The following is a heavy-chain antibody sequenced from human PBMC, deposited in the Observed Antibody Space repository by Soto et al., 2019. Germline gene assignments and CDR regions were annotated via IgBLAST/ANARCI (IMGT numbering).Heavy chain of an antibody. Sequence: GGSLRLSCAASGFTFTRYSMNWVRQAPGKGLEWDSSISSTTNYIYYRDSMKGRFTISRDNAKNSLYLEMSSLRAEDTAVYYCARESEDLTSNFDYWGQGTLVTVSS. V-gene: IGHV3-21*06. CDR3: ARESEDLTSNFDY. J-gene: IGHJ4*02. CDR1: GFTFTRYS. CDR2: ISSTTNYI.